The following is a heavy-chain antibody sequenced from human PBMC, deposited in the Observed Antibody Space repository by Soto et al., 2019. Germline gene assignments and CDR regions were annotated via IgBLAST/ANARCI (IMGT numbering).Heavy chain of an antibody. Sequence: QVQLVRSGAEVKKPGSSVKVSCKASGGTFSSYTISWVRQAPGQGLEWMGRIIPILGIANYAQKFQGRVTITADKSTSTAYMELSSLRSEDTAVYYCARDLTMVRGVLGYFDLWGRGTLVTVSS. V-gene: IGHV1-69*08. CDR1: GGTFSSYT. CDR2: IIPILGIA. J-gene: IGHJ2*01. CDR3: ARDLTMVRGVLGYFDL. D-gene: IGHD3-10*01.